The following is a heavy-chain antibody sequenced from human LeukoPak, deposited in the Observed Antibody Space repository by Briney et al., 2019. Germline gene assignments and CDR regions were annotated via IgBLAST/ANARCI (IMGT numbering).Heavy chain of an antibody. V-gene: IGHV4-39*01. J-gene: IGHJ4*02. D-gene: IGHD4-23*01. CDR2: IYFSGNS. CDR3: ASGGERPRWVVFDY. Sequence: SETLSLTCTVSGGSISSSPYYWAWIRQPPGKGLEWIGSIYFSGNSYYNPSLKSRVTISVDTSKNQFSLRLTSVTAADAAVYYCASGGERPRWVVFDYWGQGTLVTVSS. CDR1: GGSISSSPYY.